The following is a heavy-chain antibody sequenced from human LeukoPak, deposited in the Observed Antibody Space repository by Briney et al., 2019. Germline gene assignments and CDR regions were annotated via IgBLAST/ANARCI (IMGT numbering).Heavy chain of an antibody. CDR3: ARDLAVTTWNWFDP. D-gene: IGHD4-17*01. V-gene: IGHV1-2*04. J-gene: IGHJ5*02. CDR1: GYTFTGYY. Sequence: ASLRVSRKASGYTFTGYYMHWIRQAPGQGLEWMGWINPNNGGTNNVQKFQDWVTLTRDTSISTAYMELSSLRSDDTAVYYCARDLAVTTWNWFDPWGQGTLVTVSS. CDR2: INPNNGGT.